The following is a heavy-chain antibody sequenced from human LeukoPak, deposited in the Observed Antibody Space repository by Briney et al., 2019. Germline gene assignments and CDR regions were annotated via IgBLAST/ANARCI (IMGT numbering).Heavy chain of an antibody. D-gene: IGHD2-2*01. CDR1: GGSFSGYY. Sequence: SETLSLTCAVYGGSFSGYYWSWIRQPPGKGLEWIGEINHSGSTNYNPSLKSQVTISVDTSKNQFSLKLSSVTAADTAVYYCARGTVVPAAIVDYWGQGTLVTVSS. CDR2: INHSGST. CDR3: ARGTVVPAAIVDY. J-gene: IGHJ4*02. V-gene: IGHV4-34*01.